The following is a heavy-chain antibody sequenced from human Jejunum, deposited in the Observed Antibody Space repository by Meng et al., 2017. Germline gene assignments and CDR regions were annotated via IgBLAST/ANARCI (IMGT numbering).Heavy chain of an antibody. CDR1: GYTFINNA. CDR2: INAGIGDT. Sequence: VQLVQPGAEVKKPRPSVNVSCKASGYTFINNALHWMRQAPGQSLEWVGWINAGIGDTKYSQNLQGRVTITRDTSASTTYMELRSLKSEDTATYYCARDRGATYSFDYWGQGTLVTVSS. CDR3: ARDRGATYSFDY. J-gene: IGHJ4*02. D-gene: IGHD1-26*01. V-gene: IGHV1-3*01.